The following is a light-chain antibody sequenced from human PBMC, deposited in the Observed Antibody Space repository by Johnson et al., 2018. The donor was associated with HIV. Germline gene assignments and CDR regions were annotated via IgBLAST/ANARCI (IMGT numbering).Light chain of an antibody. CDR1: SSNIGNNY. CDR3: GTWDSSLSAEV. J-gene: IGLJ1*01. Sequence: VLTQPPSVSAAPGQKVTISCSGSSSNIGNNYVSWYQQLPGTAPKLLIYENNKRPSGIPDRFSGSKSGTSATLGITGPQTGDEADYYCGTWDSSLSAEVFGTGTKVTVL. V-gene: IGLV1-51*02. CDR2: ENN.